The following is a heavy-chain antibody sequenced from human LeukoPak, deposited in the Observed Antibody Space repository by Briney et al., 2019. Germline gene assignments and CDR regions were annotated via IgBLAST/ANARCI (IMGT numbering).Heavy chain of an antibody. Sequence: GGSLRLSCAASGFTFSSYAMSWVGQAPGKGLEWVSAISGSGAITYYAASVKGRFTISRDNPKNTLYLQMNSLRAEDTAVYYCAKGRLTGGWFDPWGQGTLVTVSS. J-gene: IGHJ5*02. D-gene: IGHD3-10*01. V-gene: IGHV3-23*01. CDR3: AKGRLTGGWFDP. CDR1: GFTFSSYA. CDR2: ISGSGAIT.